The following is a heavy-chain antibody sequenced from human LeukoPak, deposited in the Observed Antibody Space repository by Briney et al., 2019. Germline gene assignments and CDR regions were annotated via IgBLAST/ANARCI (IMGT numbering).Heavy chain of an antibody. CDR1: GFMFSSYW. CDR2: IKEDGSEK. CDR3: ARDLNWETY. V-gene: IGHV3-7*01. Sequence: GGSLRLSCAASGFMFSSYWMSWVRQAPGKGLEWVADIKEDGSEKSYVDSVKGRFTISRDNAKNSLYLQMNSLRAEDTAVYYCARDLNWETYWGQGTLVSVSS. J-gene: IGHJ4*02. D-gene: IGHD7-27*01.